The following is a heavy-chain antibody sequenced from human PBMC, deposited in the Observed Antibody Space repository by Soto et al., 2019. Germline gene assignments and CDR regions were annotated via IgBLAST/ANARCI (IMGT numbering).Heavy chain of an antibody. D-gene: IGHD6-13*01. CDR3: ARGYGSSWQPEQPNFDY. J-gene: IGHJ4*02. V-gene: IGHV3-48*01. CDR1: GFTFSSYS. Sequence: EVQLVESGGGLVQPGGSLRLSCAASGFTFSSYSMNWVRQAPGKGLEWVSYISSSSSTIYYADSVKGRFTISRDNAKNSLYLQMNSLRAEDTAVYYCARGYGSSWQPEQPNFDYWGQGTLVTVSS. CDR2: ISSSSSTI.